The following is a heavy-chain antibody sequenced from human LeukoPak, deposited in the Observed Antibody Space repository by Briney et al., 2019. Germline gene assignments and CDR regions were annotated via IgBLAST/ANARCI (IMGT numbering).Heavy chain of an antibody. CDR1: GYSFTSYW. V-gene: IGHV5-51*01. CDR3: ARQLERGPYYYYGMDV. Sequence: GESLKISCKGSGYSFTSYWIGWVRQMPGKGPEWMGIIYPADSDTRYSPSFQGQVTISADKSISTAYLQWSSLKASDTAMYYCARQLERGPYYYYGMDVWGKGTTVTVSS. CDR2: IYPADSDT. D-gene: IGHD1-1*01. J-gene: IGHJ6*04.